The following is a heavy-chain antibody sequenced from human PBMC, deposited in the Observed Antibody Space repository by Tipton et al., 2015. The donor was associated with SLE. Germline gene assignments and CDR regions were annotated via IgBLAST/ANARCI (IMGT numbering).Heavy chain of an antibody. CDR2: SNDSGKT. CDR1: GGSLSGHY. J-gene: IGHJ3*02. D-gene: IGHD6-19*01. V-gene: IGHV4-34*01. Sequence: TLSLTCAVYGGSLSGHYWSWIRQPPGKGLECIGESNDSGKTNYNPALKSRVTISVDTSKNKFSLKLSSVTAADTAVYYCARVAVAGLDAFDIWGQGPMVTVSS. CDR3: ARVAVAGLDAFDI.